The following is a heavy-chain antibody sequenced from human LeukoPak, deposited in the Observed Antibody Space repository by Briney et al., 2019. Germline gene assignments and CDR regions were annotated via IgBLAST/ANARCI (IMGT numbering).Heavy chain of an antibody. Sequence: ASVKVSCTASGYTFTIYGISWVRQAPGQGLEWMGWINPNNGNTNYVQKLQGRVTMTTDTSTSTAYMELRSLRSDDTAVYYCARVGYDSSGRHRYAFDIWGQGTMVTVSS. CDR2: INPNNGNT. D-gene: IGHD3-22*01. CDR1: GYTFTIYG. CDR3: ARVGYDSSGRHRYAFDI. J-gene: IGHJ3*02. V-gene: IGHV1-18*01.